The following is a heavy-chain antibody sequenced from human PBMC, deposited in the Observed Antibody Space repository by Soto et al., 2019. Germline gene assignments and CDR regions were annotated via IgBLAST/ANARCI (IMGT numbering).Heavy chain of an antibody. D-gene: IGHD3-22*01. Sequence: QVLLQASGPGLVKPSETLSLTCTFSGDSFSLYYWTWIRQPPGKGLEWIGDVNYRGNTNYNPSLRSRVSISVDASKKPFSLWLNSVNTADTAVYFCARNRKSYYDNSGYWRDRYAMDIWGLGTAVIVSS. CDR1: GDSFSLYY. J-gene: IGHJ6*02. CDR2: VNYRGNT. CDR3: ARNRKSYYDNSGYWRDRYAMDI. V-gene: IGHV4-59*01.